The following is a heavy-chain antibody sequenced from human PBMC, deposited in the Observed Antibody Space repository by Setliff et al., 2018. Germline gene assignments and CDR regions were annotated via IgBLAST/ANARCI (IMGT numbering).Heavy chain of an antibody. CDR3: ASSSGSSSNDAFDI. D-gene: IGHD1-26*01. J-gene: IGHJ3*02. V-gene: IGHV5-51*01. Sequence: GASLKISCKGSGYRFSSHWIGWVRQMPGKGLEWMGIIYHGDSDTRYSPSFQGQVTISADKSISTAYLQWSSLKASDTAMYYCASSSGSSSNDAFDIWGQGTTVTVS. CDR2: IYHGDSDT. CDR1: GYRFSSHW.